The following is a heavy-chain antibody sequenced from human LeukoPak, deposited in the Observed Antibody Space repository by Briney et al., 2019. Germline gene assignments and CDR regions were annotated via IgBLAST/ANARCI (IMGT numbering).Heavy chain of an antibody. CDR2: INHSGST. CDR1: GGSFSGYY. D-gene: IGHD6-13*01. Sequence: SETLSLTCAVYGGSFSGYYWSWIRQPPGKGLEWIGEINHSGSTNYNPSLKSRVTISVDTSKNQFSLKLSSVTAADTAVYYCAQQSNKREKAADHPWGQGTLVTVSS. V-gene: IGHV4-34*01. CDR3: AQQSNKREKAADHP. J-gene: IGHJ5*02.